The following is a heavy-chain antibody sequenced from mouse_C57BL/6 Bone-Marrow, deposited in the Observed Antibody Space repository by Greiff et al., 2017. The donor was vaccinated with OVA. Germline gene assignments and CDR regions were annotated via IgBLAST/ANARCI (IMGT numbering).Heavy chain of an antibody. CDR2: IDPSDSYT. CDR3: ARRDYGSSYDY. D-gene: IGHD1-1*01. Sequence: QVQLQQPGAELVRPGTSVKLSCKASGYTFTSYWMHWVQQRPGQGLEWIGVIDPSDSYTNYNQKFKGKAKLTVDTSSSTAYMQLSSLTSEDSAVYYCARRDYGSSYDYWGQGTTLTVSS. V-gene: IGHV1-59*01. CDR1: GYTFTSYW. J-gene: IGHJ2*01.